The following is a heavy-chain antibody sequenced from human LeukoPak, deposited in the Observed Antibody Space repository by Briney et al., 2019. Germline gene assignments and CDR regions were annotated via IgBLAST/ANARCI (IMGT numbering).Heavy chain of an antibody. CDR2: ISGSGGST. V-gene: IGHV3-23*01. CDR1: GFTFNNFA. J-gene: IGHJ2*01. CDR3: AKDLSIYGPYWSFDL. Sequence: GSLRLSCAASGFTFNNFAMTWVRQAPWKGLEWVSTISGSGGSTYYADSVKGRFAISRDNSKNTLYLQMKSLRAEDSAVYYCAKDLSIYGPYWSFDLWGRGTLVTVSS. D-gene: IGHD3-10*01.